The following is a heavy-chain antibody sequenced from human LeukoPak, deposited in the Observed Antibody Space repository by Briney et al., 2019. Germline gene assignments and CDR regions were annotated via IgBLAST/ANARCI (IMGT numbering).Heavy chain of an antibody. J-gene: IGHJ5*02. CDR1: GGSFSGYY. CDR2: INRSGST. V-gene: IGHV4-34*01. CDR3: ASRDGYCSGGSCHNWFDP. Sequence: SETLSLTCAVYGGSFSGYYWSWIRQPPGKGLEWIGEINRSGSTNYNPSLKSRVIISVDTSKNQFSLKLSSVTAADTAVYYCASRDGYCSGGSCHNWFDPWGQGTLVTVSS. D-gene: IGHD2-15*01.